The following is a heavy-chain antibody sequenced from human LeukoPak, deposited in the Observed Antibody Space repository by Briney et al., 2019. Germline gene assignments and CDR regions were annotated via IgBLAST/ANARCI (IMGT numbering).Heavy chain of an antibody. CDR2: ISGSGGIT. Sequence: PGGSLRLSCAASGFTFSSYAVSWVRQAPGKGRECVSAISGSGGITYYADSVKGRFTISRDNSTNTVYLQMHSLRAEDTAVYYCAKGNIAARPLDYWGQGTLVTVSS. CDR3: AKGNIAARPLDY. V-gene: IGHV3-23*01. CDR1: GFTFSSYA. D-gene: IGHD6-6*01. J-gene: IGHJ4*02.